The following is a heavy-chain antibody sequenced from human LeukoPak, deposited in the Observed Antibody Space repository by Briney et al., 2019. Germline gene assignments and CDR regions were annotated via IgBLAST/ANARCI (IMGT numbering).Heavy chain of an antibody. CDR3: AKLGTWLQYPFDF. J-gene: IGHJ4*02. CDR1: RFTFSSYA. V-gene: IGHV3-23*01. D-gene: IGHD5-24*01. Sequence: PGGSLRLSCEASRFTFSSYAMGWVRQAPGKGLEWVSVISGSGGSAYYADSVKGRFTTSRDNSKNTLYLQMNSLRAEDTAVYYCAKLGTWLQYPFDFWGQGTLVTVSS. CDR2: ISGSGGSA.